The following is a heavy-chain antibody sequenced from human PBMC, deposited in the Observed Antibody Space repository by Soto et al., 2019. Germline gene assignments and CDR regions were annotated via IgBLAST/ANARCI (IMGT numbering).Heavy chain of an antibody. J-gene: IGHJ5*02. CDR2: INHSGST. V-gene: IGHV4-34*01. Sequence: SETLSLTCAVYGVSFSGYYWIWLRQPPGKGLEWIGEINHSGSTNYNPSLKSRVTISVDTSKNQFSLKLSSVTAADTAVYYCARPITIFGVVTSWFDPWGQGTLVTVSS. CDR3: ARPITIFGVVTSWFDP. D-gene: IGHD3-3*01. CDR1: GVSFSGYY.